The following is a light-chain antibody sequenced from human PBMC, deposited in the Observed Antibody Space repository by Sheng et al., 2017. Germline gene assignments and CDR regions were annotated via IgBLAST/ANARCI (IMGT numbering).Light chain of an antibody. V-gene: IGKV3-20*01. CDR3: QQYDSTPPRT. CDR2: DAS. CDR1: QSVSGRF. J-gene: IGKJ3*01. Sequence: EIVLTQSPGTLSLSPGERATLSCRASQSVSGRFLAWYQQKPGQAPRLLIYDASSRPLASQTGSVAVGLGQTSLSPSADLEPEDFAVYYCQQYDSTPPRTFGPGTKVDMK.